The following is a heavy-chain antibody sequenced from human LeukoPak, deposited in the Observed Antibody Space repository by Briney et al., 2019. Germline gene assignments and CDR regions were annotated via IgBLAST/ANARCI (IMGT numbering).Heavy chain of an antibody. Sequence: GGSLRLSCAASGFTLSSYSMKWVRQAPGKGLEWVSSISSSSSYIYYADSVKGRFTISRDNAKNSLYLQMNSLRAEDTAVYYCARAGIAARFRYYMDVWGKGTTVTVSS. CDR1: GFTLSSYS. CDR2: ISSSSSYI. J-gene: IGHJ6*03. V-gene: IGHV3-21*01. CDR3: ARAGIAARFRYYMDV. D-gene: IGHD6-6*01.